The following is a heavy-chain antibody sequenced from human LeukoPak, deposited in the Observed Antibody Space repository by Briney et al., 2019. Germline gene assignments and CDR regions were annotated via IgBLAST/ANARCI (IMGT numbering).Heavy chain of an antibody. Sequence: GGSLRLSCAASGFIFSSYSMSWVRQAPGKGLEWVSVITGSGGNTYYADSVKGRFTISKDNSKNTVYLQMSSLRVDDTAVYYCAKAASSSWPSYYHGMDVWGQGTTVTVSS. J-gene: IGHJ6*02. V-gene: IGHV3-23*01. CDR2: ITGSGGNT. CDR3: AKAASSSWPSYYHGMDV. CDR1: GFIFSSYS. D-gene: IGHD6-13*01.